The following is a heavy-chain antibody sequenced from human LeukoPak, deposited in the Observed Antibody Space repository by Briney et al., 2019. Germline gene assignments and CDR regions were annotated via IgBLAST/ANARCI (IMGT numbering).Heavy chain of an antibody. J-gene: IGHJ4*02. CDR1: GYTFIGYS. D-gene: IGHD3-16*01. CDR2: ITPYNGNT. CDR3: ARGLRLGELLAGY. Sequence: GASVKVSCKASGYTFIGYSISWVRQAPGHGLEWMGWITPYNGNTNYVQNFQGRVTMTTDTSTSTAYMELRSLRSDDTAVYYCARGLRLGELLAGYWGQGTLVTVSS. V-gene: IGHV1-18*01.